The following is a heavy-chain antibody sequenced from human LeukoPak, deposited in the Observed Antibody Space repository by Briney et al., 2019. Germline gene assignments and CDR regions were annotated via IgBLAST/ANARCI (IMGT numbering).Heavy chain of an antibody. Sequence: GGSLRLSCAASGFTFSKDDFHWVRQAPGKGLEWVAAIGVTGDTYYADSVKGRFTISRDNAKNSRYLQMNSLRAEDTAVYYCARDRGSSTGLDYWGQGTLVTVSS. CDR1: GFTFSKDD. CDR3: ARDRGSSTGLDY. CDR2: IGVTGDT. D-gene: IGHD6-13*01. J-gene: IGHJ4*02. V-gene: IGHV3-13*01.